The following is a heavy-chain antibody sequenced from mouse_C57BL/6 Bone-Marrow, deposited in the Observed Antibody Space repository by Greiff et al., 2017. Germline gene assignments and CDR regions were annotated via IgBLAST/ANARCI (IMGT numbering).Heavy chain of an antibody. CDR2: INPSSGYT. CDR3: ARLPHFDY. D-gene: IGHD6-1*01. J-gene: IGHJ2*01. V-gene: IGHV1-7*01. CDR1: GYTFTSYW. Sequence: QVQLQQSGAELVKPGASVKLSCKASGYTFTSYWMHWVKQRPGQGLEWIGYINPSSGYTKYNQKFKDKVTLTADKSSSTAYMQLSSLTYEDAAVYYCARLPHFDYWGRGTTLTVSS.